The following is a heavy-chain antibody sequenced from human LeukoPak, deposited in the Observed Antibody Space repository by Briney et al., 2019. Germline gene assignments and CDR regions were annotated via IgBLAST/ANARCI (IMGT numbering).Heavy chain of an antibody. CDR3: ARKDRDTAITLSDY. D-gene: IGHD5-18*01. CDR1: GFTFSSYS. CDR2: ISSSSSYI. V-gene: IGHV3-21*01. Sequence: PGGSLRLSCAASGFTFSSYSMNWVRQAPGKGLEWVSSISSSSSYIYYADSVKGRFTISRDNAKNSLYLQMNSLRAEDTAVYYCARKDRDTAITLSDYWGQGTLVTVSS. J-gene: IGHJ4*02.